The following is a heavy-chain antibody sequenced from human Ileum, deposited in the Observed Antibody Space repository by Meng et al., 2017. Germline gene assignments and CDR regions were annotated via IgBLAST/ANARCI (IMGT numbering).Heavy chain of an antibody. V-gene: IGHV3-11*01. CDR1: GFTFSDYY. CDR2: ISGSGDTV. J-gene: IGHJ4*02. D-gene: IGHD3-3*01. CDR3: ARSDFWSGKVFDY. Sequence: QVQLVESGGGLVKPGGSLRLFCAASGFTFSDYYMTWIRQAPGKGLEWVAHISGSGDTVYYADALKGRFTISRDNARNLLYLQTDSLRADDTAVYYCARSDFWSGKVFDYWGQGTLVTVSS.